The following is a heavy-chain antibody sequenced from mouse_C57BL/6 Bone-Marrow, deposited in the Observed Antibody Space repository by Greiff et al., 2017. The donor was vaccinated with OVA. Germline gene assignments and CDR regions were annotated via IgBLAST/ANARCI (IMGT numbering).Heavy chain of an antibody. CDR1: GFTFSSYG. CDR3: AIHEYYGSFFDY. J-gene: IGHJ2*01. D-gene: IGHD1-1*01. V-gene: IGHV5-6*01. Sequence: EVQVVESGGDLVKPGGSLKLSCAASGFTFSSYGMSWVRQTPDKRLEWVATISSGGSYTYYPDSVKGRFTISRDNAKNSQYLQMRSQKSENTAMYYCAIHEYYGSFFDYWGQGTTLTVSS. CDR2: ISSGGSYT.